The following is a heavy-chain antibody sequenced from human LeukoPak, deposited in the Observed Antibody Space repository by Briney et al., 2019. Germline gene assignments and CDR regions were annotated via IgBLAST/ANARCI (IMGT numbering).Heavy chain of an antibody. V-gene: IGHV5-10-1*01. CDR3: ARHAAHTMVRGVWSFDY. CDR1: GYSFTSYW. J-gene: IGHJ4*02. D-gene: IGHD3-10*01. Sequence: GESLKISCKGSGYSFTSYWISWGRQMPGKGLEGMGRINASDSYTNYSPSFQGHVTISADKSISTAYLQWSSLKASGTAMYYCARHAAHTMVRGVWSFDYWGQGTLVTVS. CDR2: INASDSYT.